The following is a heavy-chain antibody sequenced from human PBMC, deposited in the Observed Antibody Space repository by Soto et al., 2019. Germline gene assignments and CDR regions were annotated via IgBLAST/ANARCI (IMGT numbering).Heavy chain of an antibody. CDR3: ARDRYSTSWIDH. Sequence: QVQLVESGGGVVQPGGSQRLSCAASGFTFNNYGMHWVRQAPGKGLEWVAVIWYDGSNKYYADSVKGRFTISRDHSKNTLYLQMNSLRAEDTAVYYCARDRYSTSWIDHWGQGTLVTVSS. J-gene: IGHJ4*02. V-gene: IGHV3-33*01. CDR1: GFTFNNYG. CDR2: IWYDGSNK. D-gene: IGHD6-13*01.